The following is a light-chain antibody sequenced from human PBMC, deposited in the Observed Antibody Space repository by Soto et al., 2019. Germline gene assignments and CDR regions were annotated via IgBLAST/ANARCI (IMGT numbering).Light chain of an antibody. V-gene: IGKV3-15*01. CDR3: QQYNNWPPWT. CDR1: QSVSSN. Sequence: EILMTQSPSTLSVSLGERATLXXRASQSVSSNLAWYQQKPGQAPRLLTYGASTRATGIPARFSGSGSGTEFTLTISSLQSEDFAVYYCQQYNNWPPWTFGQGTKV. J-gene: IGKJ1*01. CDR2: GAS.